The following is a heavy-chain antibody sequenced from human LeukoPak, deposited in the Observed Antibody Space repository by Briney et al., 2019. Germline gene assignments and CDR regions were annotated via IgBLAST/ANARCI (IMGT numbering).Heavy chain of an antibody. CDR1: GYTFTSYY. V-gene: IGHV1-46*01. J-gene: IGHJ4*02. CDR3: ARGPGGEPDY. Sequence: ASVKVSCKASGYTFTSYYIYWVRQAPGQGLEWMGFINPSGGSTSYAQKFQGRVTMTRDTSTSTVYMELSSLRSEDTAIYYCARGPGGEPDYWGQGTLVTVSS. D-gene: IGHD2-21*01. CDR2: INPSGGST.